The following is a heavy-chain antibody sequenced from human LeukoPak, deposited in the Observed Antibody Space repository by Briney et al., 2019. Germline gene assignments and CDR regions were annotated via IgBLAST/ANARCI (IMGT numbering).Heavy chain of an antibody. CDR1: GFTFSSCW. V-gene: IGHV3-7*03. D-gene: IGHD6-6*01. CDR3: AKGSRVSRPYYFDY. Sequence: GGSLRLSCAASGFTFSSCWMSWVRQAPGKGLEWVANIKQDGSEKQYVDSVKGRFTISRDKAKNSLYLQMNSLRAEDTAVYYCAKGSRVSRPYYFDYWGQGTLVTVSS. J-gene: IGHJ4*02. CDR2: IKQDGSEK.